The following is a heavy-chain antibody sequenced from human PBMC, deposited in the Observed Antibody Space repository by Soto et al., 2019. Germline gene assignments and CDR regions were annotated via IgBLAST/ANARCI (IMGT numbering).Heavy chain of an antibody. J-gene: IGHJ4*02. CDR3: GRDRYAYGSGSTIDN. V-gene: IGHV1-69*04. CDR2: IVPVLGVP. CDR1: GGAFSTYP. D-gene: IGHD3-10*01. Sequence: QVQLVQSGAEVMKPGSSVKVSCMPSGGAFSTYPLSWVRQAPGQGLEWMGRIVPVLGVPNYAQRFQGRVTMTADKDTNTAYLELSSLRFEDTAVYYCGRDRYAYGSGSTIDNWGQGTLAT.